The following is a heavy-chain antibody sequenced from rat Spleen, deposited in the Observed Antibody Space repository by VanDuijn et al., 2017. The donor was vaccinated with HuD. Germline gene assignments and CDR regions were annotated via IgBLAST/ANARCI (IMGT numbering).Heavy chain of an antibody. Sequence: QVQLRESGPGLVQPSQTLSLTCTVSGFSLTNFHVHWVRQPPGKGLEWMGVMWSDGDTSYNSGSKSRLSISRDTSTSQVFLKMSSLQTEDTATYYCASLSTGIPLDYWYFDFWGPGTMVTVSS. CDR1: GFSLTNFH. D-gene: IGHD2-2*01. CDR2: MWSDGDT. J-gene: IGHJ1*01. CDR3: ASLSTGIPLDYWYFDF. V-gene: IGHV2-32*01.